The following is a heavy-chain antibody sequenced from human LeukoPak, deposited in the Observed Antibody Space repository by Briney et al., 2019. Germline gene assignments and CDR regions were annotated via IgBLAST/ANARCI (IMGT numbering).Heavy chain of an antibody. D-gene: IGHD6-19*01. CDR1: DGCVSSSSYY. Sequence: SETLSINSSVADGCVSSSSYYWGWIRHPPGNRLEWIGSIYYSGSTYYNPSLKSRVTISVDTSKNQFSLKLSSVTAADTAVYYCARHLHSSGLGYWGQGTLVTVSS. CDR2: IYYSGST. J-gene: IGHJ4*02. CDR3: ARHLHSSGLGY. V-gene: IGHV4-39*01.